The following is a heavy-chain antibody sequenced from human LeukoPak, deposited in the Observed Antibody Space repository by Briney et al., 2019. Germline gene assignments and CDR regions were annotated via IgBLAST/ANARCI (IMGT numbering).Heavy chain of an antibody. CDR2: ISYDGSNK. CDR1: GFTFSSYA. Sequence: GRSLRLSCAASGFTFSSYAMHWVRQAPGKGLEWVAVISYDGSNKYYADSVKGRFTISGDNSKNTLYLQMNSLRAEDTAVYYCARAHTMVRGVNFDYWGQGTLVTVSS. D-gene: IGHD3-10*01. CDR3: ARAHTMVRGVNFDY. J-gene: IGHJ4*02. V-gene: IGHV3-30*04.